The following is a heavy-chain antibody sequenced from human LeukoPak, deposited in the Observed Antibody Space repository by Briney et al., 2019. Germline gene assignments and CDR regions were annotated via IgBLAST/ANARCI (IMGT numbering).Heavy chain of an antibody. CDR1: GYSISSGYY. Sequence: PSETLSLTCTVSGYSISSGYYWGWIRQPPGKGLEWIGSIYHSGSTNYNPSLKSRVTISVDTSKNQFSLKLSSVTAADTAVYYCARGFATIFGVSFDYWGQGTLVIVSS. CDR2: IYHSGST. J-gene: IGHJ4*02. CDR3: ARGFATIFGVSFDY. V-gene: IGHV4-38-2*02. D-gene: IGHD3-3*01.